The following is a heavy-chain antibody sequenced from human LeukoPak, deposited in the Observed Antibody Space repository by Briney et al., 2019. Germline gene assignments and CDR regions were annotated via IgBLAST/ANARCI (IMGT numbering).Heavy chain of an antibody. D-gene: IGHD3-3*01. CDR2: MNPNSGNT. CDR3: ARGYDFWSGYYIDY. Sequence: ASVKVSCKASGYTFTSYDINWVRQATGQGLEWMGWMNPNSGNTGYAQKFQGRVTMTRNTSISTAYMELSSLRSEDTAVYYCARGYDFWSGYYIDYWGQGTLVTVSS. CDR1: GYTFTSYD. V-gene: IGHV1-8*01. J-gene: IGHJ4*02.